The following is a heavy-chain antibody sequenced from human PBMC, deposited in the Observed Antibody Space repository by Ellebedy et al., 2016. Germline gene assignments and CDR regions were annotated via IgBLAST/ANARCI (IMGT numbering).Heavy chain of an antibody. V-gene: IGHV3-11*01. CDR1: GFTFSDYY. J-gene: IGHJ4*02. CDR2: INSGGSTI. D-gene: IGHD4-23*01. CDR3: ASQVVKG. Sequence: GGSLRLSCAASGFTFSDYYMNWVRQAPGKGLEWISYINSGGSTIHYADSVKGRFTISRDNAQNSLYLQMNSLRAEDTAVYFCASQVVKGWGQGTLVTVSS.